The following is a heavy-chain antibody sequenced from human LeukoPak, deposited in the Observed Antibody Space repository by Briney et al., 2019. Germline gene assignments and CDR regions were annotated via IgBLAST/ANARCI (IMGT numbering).Heavy chain of an antibody. Sequence: PSETLSLTCTVSGGSISSSSYYWGWIRQPPGKGLEWIGSIYYSGSTYYNPSLKSRVTISVDTSKNQFSLKLSSVTAADTAVYYCAREVHDYVWGSYRFDYWGQGTLVTVSS. CDR3: AREVHDYVWGSYRFDY. J-gene: IGHJ4*02. CDR2: IYYSGST. V-gene: IGHV4-39*01. CDR1: GGSISSSSYY. D-gene: IGHD3-16*02.